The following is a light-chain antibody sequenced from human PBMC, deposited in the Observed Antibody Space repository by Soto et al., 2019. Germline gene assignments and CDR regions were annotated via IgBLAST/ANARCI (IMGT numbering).Light chain of an antibody. V-gene: IGKV3-20*01. CDR2: HTS. CDR1: QSISSSS. J-gene: IGKJ1*01. Sequence: ENVLTQSPGTLSLSPGDRATLSCRASQSISSSSLAWYQQEPGRAPRLLIYHTSSRATGIPDRFSGSGSGTDFTLTISRLEPEDFAVYYCQQYDSSPRTFGQGTKVDIK. CDR3: QQYDSSPRT.